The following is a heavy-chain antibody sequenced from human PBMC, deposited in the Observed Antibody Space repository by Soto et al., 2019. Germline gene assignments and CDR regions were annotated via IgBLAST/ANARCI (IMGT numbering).Heavy chain of an antibody. Sequence: PSETLSLTCTVSNSSISSAYYWGWIRQPPGKGLEWIGSIYPSGTTYYNPSLGSRVTISIDTSKKQFSLRLSSVTAADTAMYYCARDRRVTTVTNWFDLWGQGTLVTVSS. V-gene: IGHV4-38-2*02. CDR3: ARDRRVTTVTNWFDL. D-gene: IGHD4-17*01. CDR1: NSSISSAYY. J-gene: IGHJ5*02. CDR2: IYPSGTT.